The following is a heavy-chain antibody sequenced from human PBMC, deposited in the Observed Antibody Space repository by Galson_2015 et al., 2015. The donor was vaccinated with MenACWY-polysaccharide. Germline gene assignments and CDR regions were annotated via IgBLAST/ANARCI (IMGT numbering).Heavy chain of an antibody. J-gene: IGHJ4*02. CDR2: INLDGRDK. Sequence: SLRLSCAASALTLSSYWMSWVRQAPGKGLEWVANINLDGRDKYYVDSVRGRFTISRDNARNSLYLQMNSLRVEDTAVYYCARQRGYSYGYNDYWGQGTLVTVSS. CDR1: ALTLSSYW. V-gene: IGHV3-7*01. CDR3: ARQRGYSYGYNDY. D-gene: IGHD5-18*01.